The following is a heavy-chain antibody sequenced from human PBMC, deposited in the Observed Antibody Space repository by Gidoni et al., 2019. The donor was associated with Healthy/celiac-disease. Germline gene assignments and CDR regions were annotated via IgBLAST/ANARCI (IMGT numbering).Heavy chain of an antibody. Sequence: QLQLQESGPGLVKPSETLSLTCTVSGGSISRSSYSWGWIRQPPGKGLEWMGSIYYSGSTYYNPSLKSRVTISVDTSKNQFSLKLSSVTAADTAVYYCARLLFHSFNDYWGQGTLVTVSS. CDR3: ARLLFHSFNDY. V-gene: IGHV4-39*01. CDR1: GGSISRSSYS. D-gene: IGHD3-10*02. CDR2: IYYSGST. J-gene: IGHJ4*02.